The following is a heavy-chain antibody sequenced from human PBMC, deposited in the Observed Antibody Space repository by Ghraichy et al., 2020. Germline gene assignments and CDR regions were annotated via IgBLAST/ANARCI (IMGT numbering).Heavy chain of an antibody. Sequence: GGSLRLSCAASGFTFSSYAMSWVRQAPGKGLEWVSAISGSGGSTYYADSVKGRFTISRDNSKNTLYLQMNSLRAEDTAVYYCAKDGGRASGSFISYYYYGMDVWGQGTTVTVSS. V-gene: IGHV3-23*01. CDR2: ISGSGGST. J-gene: IGHJ6*02. CDR1: GFTFSSYA. D-gene: IGHD1-26*01. CDR3: AKDGGRASGSFISYYYYGMDV.